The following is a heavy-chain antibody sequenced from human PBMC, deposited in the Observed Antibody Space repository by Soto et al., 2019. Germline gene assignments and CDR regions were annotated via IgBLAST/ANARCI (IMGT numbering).Heavy chain of an antibody. Sequence: SETLSLTCTVSGDSLSSGGYYWSWIRQHPGKGLEWIGYISYSGSTYYNPSLKSRVTISEDMSKNQFSLKLSSVTAADTAVYFCARAIFGVVSVDYWGQGALVTVSS. D-gene: IGHD3-3*01. J-gene: IGHJ4*02. CDR2: ISYSGST. CDR1: GDSLSSGGYY. V-gene: IGHV4-31*03. CDR3: ARAIFGVVSVDY.